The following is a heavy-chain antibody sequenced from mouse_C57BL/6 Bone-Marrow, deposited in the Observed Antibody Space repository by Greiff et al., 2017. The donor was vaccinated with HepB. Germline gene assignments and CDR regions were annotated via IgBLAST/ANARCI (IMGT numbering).Heavy chain of an antibody. CDR3: ARENQTAQASWFAY. Sequence: QVQLQQSGPELVKPGASVKISCKASGYAFSSSWMNWVKQRPGKGLEWIGRIYPGDGDTNYNGKFKGKATLTADKSSSTAYMQLSSLTSEDSAVYFCARENQTAQASWFAYWGQGTLVTVSA. V-gene: IGHV1-82*01. CDR2: IYPGDGDT. CDR1: GYAFSSSW. D-gene: IGHD3-2*02. J-gene: IGHJ3*01.